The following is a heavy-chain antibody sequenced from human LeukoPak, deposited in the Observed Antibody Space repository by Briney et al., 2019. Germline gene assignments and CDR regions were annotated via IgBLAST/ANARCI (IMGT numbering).Heavy chain of an antibody. CDR2: ISSSSSYI. CDR3: ARDSSYGPYYFEY. J-gene: IGHJ4*02. CDR1: GFTFNDYA. D-gene: IGHD5-18*01. V-gene: IGHV3-21*01. Sequence: PGGSLRLSCAASGFTFNDYAMHWVRQAPGKGLEWVSSISSSSSYIYYADSVKGRFTISRDNAKNSLYLQMNSLRAEDTAVYYCARDSSYGPYYFEYWGQGTLVTVSS.